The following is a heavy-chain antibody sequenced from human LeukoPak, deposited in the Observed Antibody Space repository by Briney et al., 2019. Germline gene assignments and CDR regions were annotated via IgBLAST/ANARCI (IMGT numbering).Heavy chain of an antibody. CDR2: IGTAGDT. Sequence: PGGSLRLSCAASGFTFSSYDMHWVRQATGKGLEWVSAIGTAGDTYYPGSVKGRFTISRENAKNSLYLQMNNLRAGDTAVYYCARGQIWRYGSGSYYQPFDYWGQGTLVTVSS. CDR1: GFTFSSYD. D-gene: IGHD3-10*01. J-gene: IGHJ4*02. CDR3: ARGQIWRYGSGSYYQPFDY. V-gene: IGHV3-13*01.